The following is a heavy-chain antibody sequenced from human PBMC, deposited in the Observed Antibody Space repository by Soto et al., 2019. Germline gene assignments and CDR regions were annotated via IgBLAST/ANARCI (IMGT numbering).Heavy chain of an antibody. D-gene: IGHD3-10*01. Sequence: LTYTLPGVSISSYYWRWIRQPPGKGLEWLGYIYNSGSTYYNHSLRSRVTISLDTSKNQIFLKLNPVPAADTAGYYCSRLNLLRGIDNWGPVALATVSS. CDR2: IYNSGST. J-gene: IGHJ4*01. V-gene: IGHV4-59*01. CDR1: GVSISSYY. CDR3: SRLNLLRGIDN.